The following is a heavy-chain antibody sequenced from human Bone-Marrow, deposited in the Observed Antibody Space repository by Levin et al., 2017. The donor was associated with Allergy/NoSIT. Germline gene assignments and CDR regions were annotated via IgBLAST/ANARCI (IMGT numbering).Heavy chain of an antibody. Sequence: GESLKISCAASGFTFSNAWMSWVRQAPGMGLEWVGRIESKSDGETTDYAAPVKGRFSISRDDSKNTLYLQMNSLKTEDTAVYYCTTDNNGSPSDWGQGTLVTVSS. D-gene: IGHD1-26*01. V-gene: IGHV3-15*04. CDR1: GFTFSNAW. CDR3: TTDNNGSPSD. CDR2: IESKSDGETT. J-gene: IGHJ4*02.